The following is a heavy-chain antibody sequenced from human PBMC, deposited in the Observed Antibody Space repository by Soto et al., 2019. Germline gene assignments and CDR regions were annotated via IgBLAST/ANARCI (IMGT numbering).Heavy chain of an antibody. J-gene: IGHJ5*02. D-gene: IGHD3-10*01. CDR3: GKDVVSNNGEWDWIDP. Sequence: EAQLLESGGGLVQPGGSLRLTCAASGFTFSNYAMTWVRQVPGKGLEWVSSIHGGGAGTYYSDSVKGRFTVSRDDSEKTLYLQLSSLRVDDTAVYYCGKDVVSNNGEWDWIDPWGQGTLVIVSS. CDR1: GFTFSNYA. V-gene: IGHV3-23*01. CDR2: IHGGGAGT.